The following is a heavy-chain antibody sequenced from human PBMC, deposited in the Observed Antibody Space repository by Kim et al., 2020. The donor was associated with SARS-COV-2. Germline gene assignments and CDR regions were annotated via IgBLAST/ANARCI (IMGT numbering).Heavy chain of an antibody. V-gene: IGHV3-23*01. D-gene: IGHD3-22*01. J-gene: IGHJ5*02. Sequence: RFTISRDNSKNNLYLQMNSLKAEDTAVYYCAKVTGYYYDSSGYYKDNWFDPWGQGTMVTVSS. CDR3: AKVTGYYYDSSGYYKDNWFDP.